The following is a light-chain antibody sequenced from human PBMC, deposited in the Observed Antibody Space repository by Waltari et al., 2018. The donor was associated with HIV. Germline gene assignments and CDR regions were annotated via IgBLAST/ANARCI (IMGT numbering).Light chain of an antibody. CDR3: QQYGRSPLT. Sequence: EIVLTQSPGTLSLSPGERATLSCRASQSVSSTYLAWYQQKLGQAPRLLIYGASSRASGIQDRFSGSGSGTDFTLTITRLEPEDFAVYYCQQYGRSPLTFGQGTKVEIK. V-gene: IGKV3-20*01. CDR2: GAS. CDR1: QSVSSTY. J-gene: IGKJ1*01.